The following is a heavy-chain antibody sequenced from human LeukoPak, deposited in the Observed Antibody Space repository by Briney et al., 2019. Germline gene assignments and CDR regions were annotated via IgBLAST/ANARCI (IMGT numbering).Heavy chain of an antibody. Sequence: ASAKVSCKASGYTFTSYGISWVRQAPGQGLEWMGWISAYNGNTNYAQKLQGRVTMTTDTSTSTAYMELRSLRSDDTAVYYCARGLDYSNFSSFDYWGQGTLVTVSS. CDR2: ISAYNGNT. CDR1: GYTFTSYG. CDR3: ARGLDYSNFSSFDY. D-gene: IGHD4-11*01. V-gene: IGHV1-18*01. J-gene: IGHJ4*02.